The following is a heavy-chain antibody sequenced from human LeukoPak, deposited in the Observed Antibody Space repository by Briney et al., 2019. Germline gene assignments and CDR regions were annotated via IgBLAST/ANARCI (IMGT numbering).Heavy chain of an antibody. D-gene: IGHD3-16*01. CDR2: ISGSGGST. V-gene: IGHV3-23*01. CDR3: AKGGNFDYVWGTN. J-gene: IGHJ4*02. Sequence: GGSLRLSCAASGFTFSSYAMNWVRQAPGKGLEWVSSISGSGGSTYYADSVKGRFTISRDNSKNALYLQMSSLRAEDTAVYYCAKGGNFDYVWGTNWGQGTLVTVSS. CDR1: GFTFSSYA.